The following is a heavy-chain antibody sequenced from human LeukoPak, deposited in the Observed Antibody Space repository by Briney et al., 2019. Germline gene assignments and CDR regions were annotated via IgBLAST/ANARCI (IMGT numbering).Heavy chain of an antibody. Sequence: SETLSLTCNVSGGSISRHYWTWIRQPPGKGLEWIGYIYYTGSTNYNSSLKSRVTISVDTSKNQFSLNLSSVTAADTAMYYCARAVLATKSEHWFDSWGQGTLVTVSS. J-gene: IGHJ5*01. CDR3: ARAVLATKSEHWFDS. D-gene: IGHD2-8*01. CDR2: IYYTGST. CDR1: GGSISRHY. V-gene: IGHV4-59*11.